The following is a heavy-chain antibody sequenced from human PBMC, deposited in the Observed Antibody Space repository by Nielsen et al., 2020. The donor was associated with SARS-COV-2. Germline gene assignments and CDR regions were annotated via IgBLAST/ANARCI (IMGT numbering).Heavy chain of an antibody. Sequence: SETLSLTCAVYGGSFSGYYWSWIRQPPGKGLEWIGEINHSGSTNYNPSLKSRVTISVDTSKSQFSLKLSSVTAADTAVYYCARDANGDYVDYWGQGTLVTVSS. CDR3: ARDANGDYVDY. CDR2: INHSGST. J-gene: IGHJ4*02. CDR1: GGSFSGYY. V-gene: IGHV4-34*01. D-gene: IGHD4-17*01.